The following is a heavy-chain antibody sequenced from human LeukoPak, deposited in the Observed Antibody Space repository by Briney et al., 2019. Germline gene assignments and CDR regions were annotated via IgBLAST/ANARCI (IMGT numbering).Heavy chain of an antibody. Sequence: GGSLRLSCAASGFTFSDAWMNWVRQAPGKGLEWVSTITTSDGNTYYADSVKGRFTVSRDNPKNTLFLQMNSLRAEDTAVYYCAKDGGLWVSAHWGDSWGRGTLVTVSS. V-gene: IGHV3-23*01. CDR3: AKDGGLWVSAHWGDS. D-gene: IGHD7-27*01. CDR1: GFTFSDAW. CDR2: ITTSDGNT. J-gene: IGHJ4*02.